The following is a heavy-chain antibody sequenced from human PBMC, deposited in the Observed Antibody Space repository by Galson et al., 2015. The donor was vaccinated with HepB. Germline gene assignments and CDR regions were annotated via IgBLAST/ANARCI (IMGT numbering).Heavy chain of an antibody. CDR2: ISAYNGNT. J-gene: IGHJ4*02. Sequence: VSCKAPGYTFTSSGISWVRQAPGQGLEWMGWISAYNGNTNYAQKLQGRVTMTTDTSTSTAYMELRSLRSDDTAVYHCVTDRGGSYCTADDCYYSFDHWGQGTLVAVSS. CDR3: VTDRGGSYCTADDCYYSFDH. CDR1: GYTFTSSG. V-gene: IGHV1-18*01. D-gene: IGHD2-8*02.